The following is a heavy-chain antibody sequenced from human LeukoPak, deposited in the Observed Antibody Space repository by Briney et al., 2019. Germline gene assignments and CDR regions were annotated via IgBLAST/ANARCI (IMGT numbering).Heavy chain of an antibody. CDR1: GGSLSSYY. V-gene: IGHV4-59*01. CDR2: IYYSGRT. D-gene: IGHD6-6*01. J-gene: IGHJ4*02. Sequence: SETLSLTCTVSGGSLSSYYWSWIRQPPGKGLEWLGNIYYSGRTNYNPSLKSRVTISIDTSKNQFSLKLSSVTAADTAVYYCARAGQFISARPITFDYWGQGSLVTVSS. CDR3: ARAGQFISARPITFDY.